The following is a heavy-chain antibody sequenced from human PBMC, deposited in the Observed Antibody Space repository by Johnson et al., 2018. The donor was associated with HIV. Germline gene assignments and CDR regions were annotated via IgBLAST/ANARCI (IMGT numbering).Heavy chain of an antibody. D-gene: IGHD7-27*01. J-gene: IGHJ3*02. CDR3: ARERRANWDPNDAFDI. CDR2: ISSSGSTI. CDR1: GFTFSDYY. V-gene: IGHV3-11*04. Sequence: QVQLVESGGGVVRPGESLRLSCAASGFTFSDYYMSWIRQAPGKGLEWVSYISSSGSTIYYADSVKGRFTISRDNAKNSLYLQMNSLRAEDTAVYYCARERRANWDPNDAFDIWGQGTMVTVSS.